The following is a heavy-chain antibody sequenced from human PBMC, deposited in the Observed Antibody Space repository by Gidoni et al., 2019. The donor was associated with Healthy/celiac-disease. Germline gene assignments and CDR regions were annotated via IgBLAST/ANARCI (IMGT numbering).Heavy chain of an antibody. D-gene: IGHD2-15*01. J-gene: IGHJ5*02. V-gene: IGHV1-69*01. Sequence: QVQLVQSGAEVKKPGSSVKVSCQASVGTFSSHAISWVRQAPGQGLEWMGGIIPIFGTANYAQKFQGRVTITADESTSTAYMELSSLRSEDTAVYYCARSDTRSGGKRFDPWGQGTLVTVSS. CDR3: ARSDTRSGGKRFDP. CDR2: IIPIFGTA. CDR1: VGTFSSHA.